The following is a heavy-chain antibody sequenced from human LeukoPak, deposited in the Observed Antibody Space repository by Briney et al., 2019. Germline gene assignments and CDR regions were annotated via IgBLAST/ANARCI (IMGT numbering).Heavy chain of an antibody. V-gene: IGHV4-4*07. Sequence: SETLSLTCTVSGGSISSYYWSWIRQPTGKGLEWIGRIYTSGSTNYNPSLKSRVTMSVDTSKNQFSLKLSSVTAADTAVYYCARVYNWNPVGPRYYFDYWGQGTLVTVSS. J-gene: IGHJ4*02. CDR1: GGSISSYY. CDR3: ARVYNWNPVGPRYYFDY. CDR2: IYTSGST. D-gene: IGHD1-20*01.